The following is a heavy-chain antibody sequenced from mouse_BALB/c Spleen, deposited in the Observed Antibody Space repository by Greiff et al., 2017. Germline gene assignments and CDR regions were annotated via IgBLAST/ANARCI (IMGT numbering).Heavy chain of an antibody. D-gene: IGHD2-12*01. CDR3: AKSYRRYAMDY. V-gene: IGHV5-17*02. Sequence: EVKLMESGGGLVQPGGSRKLSCAASGFTFSSFGMHWVRQAPEKGLEWVAYISSGSSTIYYADTVKGRFTISRDNPKNTLFLQMTSLRSEDTAMYYCAKSYRRYAMDYWGQGTSVTVSS. CDR2: ISSGSSTI. J-gene: IGHJ4*01. CDR1: GFTFSSFG.